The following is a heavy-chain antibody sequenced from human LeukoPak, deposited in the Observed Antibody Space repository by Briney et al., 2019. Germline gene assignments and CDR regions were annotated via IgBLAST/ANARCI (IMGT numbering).Heavy chain of an antibody. CDR2: IIPIFGIA. V-gene: IGHV1-69*04. Sequence: GASVKVSCRASGGTFSSYATTWVRQAPGQGLEWMGRIIPIFGIANYAQKFQGRVTITADKSTSTAYMELSSLRSEDTAVYYCARYYYDSSGFSQTFFDCWGQGTLVTVSS. D-gene: IGHD3-22*01. CDR1: GGTFSSYA. J-gene: IGHJ4*02. CDR3: ARYYYDSSGFSQTFFDC.